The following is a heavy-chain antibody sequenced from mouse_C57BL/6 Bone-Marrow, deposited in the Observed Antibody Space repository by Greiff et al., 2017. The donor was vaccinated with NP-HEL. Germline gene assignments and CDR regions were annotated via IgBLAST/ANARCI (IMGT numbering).Heavy chain of an antibody. CDR2: IHPNSGST. D-gene: IGHD1-1*01. Sequence: QVQLQQSGAELVKPGASVKLSCKASGYTFTSYWMHWVKQRPGQGLEWIGMIHPNSGSTNYNEKFKSKATLTVDKSSSTAYMQLSSLTSEDSAVYYCARRRLYYGSSQDYWGQGTTLTVSS. CDR3: ARRRLYYGSSQDY. J-gene: IGHJ2*01. CDR1: GYTFTSYW. V-gene: IGHV1-64*01.